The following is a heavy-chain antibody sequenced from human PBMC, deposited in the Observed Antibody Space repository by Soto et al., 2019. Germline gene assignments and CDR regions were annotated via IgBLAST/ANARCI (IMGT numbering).Heavy chain of an antibody. D-gene: IGHD3-22*01. CDR2: INANSGGT. CDR1: GYTFTGYY. J-gene: IGHJ4*02. V-gene: IGHV1-2*02. Sequence: ASVKVSCKASGYTFTGYYMNWVRQAPGQGLEWMGWINANSGGTNYAQKFQGRVTMTRDTSISTAYMELSRLRSDDTAVYYCARKNRGYYYDSSGIHYWGQGTLVTVSS. CDR3: ARKNRGYYYDSSGIHY.